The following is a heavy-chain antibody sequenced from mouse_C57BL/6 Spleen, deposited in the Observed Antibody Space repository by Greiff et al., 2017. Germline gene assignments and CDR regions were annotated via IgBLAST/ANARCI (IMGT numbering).Heavy chain of an antibody. D-gene: IGHD3-3*01. CDR3: ARKGTHDY. CDR1: GYTFTDYY. V-gene: IGHV1-26*01. J-gene: IGHJ3*01. Sequence: VQLQQSGPELVKPGASVKISCKASGYTFTDYYMNWVKQSHGKSLEWIGDINPNNGGTSYNQKFKGKATLTVDKSSSTAYMELRSLTSEDSAVYYCARKGTHDYWGQGTLVTVSA. CDR2: INPNNGGT.